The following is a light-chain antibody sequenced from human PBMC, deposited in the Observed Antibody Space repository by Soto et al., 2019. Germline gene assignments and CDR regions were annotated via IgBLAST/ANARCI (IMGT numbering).Light chain of an antibody. CDR3: QQLKSSPFT. J-gene: IGKJ3*01. V-gene: IGKV1-9*01. CDR2: AAS. Sequence: DIQMTQSPSTLSASLGDRVTITCRASQGISSYLAWYQQKPGKAPQLLIYAASTLQSGVPSRFSGSGSGTDFTLTISSLQPEDFVTYYCQQLKSSPFTFGPGTKVDI. CDR1: QGISSY.